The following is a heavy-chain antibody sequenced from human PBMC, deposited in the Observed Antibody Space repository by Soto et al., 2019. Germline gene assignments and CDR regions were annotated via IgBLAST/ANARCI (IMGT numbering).Heavy chain of an antibody. D-gene: IGHD3-22*01. CDR3: ARVRRPGSDGWGTHRITMIVVANPDAFDI. J-gene: IGHJ3*02. CDR2: INHSGST. CDR1: GGSFSGYY. V-gene: IGHV4-34*01. Sequence: PSETLSLTCAVYGGSFSGYYWSWIRQPPGKWLEWIGEINHSGSTNYNPSLKSRVTISVDTSKNQFSLKLSSVTAADTAVYYCARVRRPGSDGWGTHRITMIVVANPDAFDIWGQGXMVTV.